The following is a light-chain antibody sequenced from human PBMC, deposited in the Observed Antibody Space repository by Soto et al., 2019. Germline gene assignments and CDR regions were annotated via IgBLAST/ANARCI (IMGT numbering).Light chain of an antibody. CDR1: QRISSW. CDR2: DAS. Sequence: EDSVTITCRASQRISSWFAWYQQKPEKDPKHVRYDASSLESGGPSRLSGSGSGTEFTLTNSSLQADDFATYDCYHYNSYPWTVGQGTKVDIK. J-gene: IGKJ1*01. V-gene: IGKV1-5*01. CDR3: YHYNSYPWT.